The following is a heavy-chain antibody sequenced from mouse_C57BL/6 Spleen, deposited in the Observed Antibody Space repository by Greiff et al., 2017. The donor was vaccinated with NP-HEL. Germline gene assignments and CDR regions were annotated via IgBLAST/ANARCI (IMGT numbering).Heavy chain of an antibody. CDR2: INPSSGYT. CDR3: ARSSLAMDY. CDR1: GYTFTSYW. Sequence: VQLQQSGAELAKPGASVKLSCKASGYTFTSYWMHWVKQRPGQGLEWIGYINPSSGYTKYNQKFKDTATLTAYKSSSTAYMQLSSLTYEDSAVYYCARSSLAMDYWGQGTSVTVSS. J-gene: IGHJ4*01. V-gene: IGHV1-7*01. D-gene: IGHD1-3*01.